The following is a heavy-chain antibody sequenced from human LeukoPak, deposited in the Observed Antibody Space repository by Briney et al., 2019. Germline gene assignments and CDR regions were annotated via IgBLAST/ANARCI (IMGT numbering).Heavy chain of an antibody. CDR1: GNSISSGGNY. Sequence: SETLSLTCTVSGNSISSGGNYWSWIRQPAGKGLEWIGRIYTSGSTNYNPSLKSRVTISGDTSKNQFSLRLSSVTAADTAVYYCARASYSYDINGWVPFDYWGQGTLVTVSS. J-gene: IGHJ4*02. V-gene: IGHV4-61*02. D-gene: IGHD3-22*01. CDR3: ARASYSYDINGWVPFDY. CDR2: IYTSGST.